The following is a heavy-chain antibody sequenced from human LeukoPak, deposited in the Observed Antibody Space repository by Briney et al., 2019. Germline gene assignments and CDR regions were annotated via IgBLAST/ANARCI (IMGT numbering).Heavy chain of an antibody. CDR3: AGDGERLHDY. J-gene: IGHJ4*02. Sequence: GGSLRLSCAASGFTFSSYSMNWVRQAPGKGLEWVSAISSSSSSMYYADSVKGRFTISRDNAKNSLYLQMNSLRAEDTAVYYCAGDGERLHDYWGQGTLVTVSS. D-gene: IGHD6-25*01. V-gene: IGHV3-21*01. CDR1: GFTFSSYS. CDR2: ISSSSSSM.